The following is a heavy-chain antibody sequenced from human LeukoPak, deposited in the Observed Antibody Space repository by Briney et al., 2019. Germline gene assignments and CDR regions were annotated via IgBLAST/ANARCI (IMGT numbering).Heavy chain of an antibody. Sequence: SQTLSLTCTVSGGSISSGDYYWSWIRQPPGKGLEWIGYIYYSGSTYYNPSLKSRVTISVDTSKNQFSLKLSSVTAADTAVYYCARETAYYYGMDVWGQGTTVTVSS. CDR1: GGSISSGDYY. CDR3: ARETAYYYGMDV. CDR2: IYYSGST. V-gene: IGHV4-30-4*01. J-gene: IGHJ6*02.